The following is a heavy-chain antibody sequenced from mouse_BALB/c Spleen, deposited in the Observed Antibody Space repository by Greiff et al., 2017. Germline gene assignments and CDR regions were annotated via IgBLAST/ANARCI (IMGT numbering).Heavy chain of an antibody. V-gene: IGHV5-9-3*01. CDR3: ARRGYTSWFAY. Sequence: EVQGVESGGGLVKPGGSLKLSCAASGFTFSSYAMSWVRQTPEKRLEWVATISSGGSYTYYPDSVKGRFTISRDNAKNTLYLQMSSLRSEDTAMYYCARRGYTSWFAYWGQGTLVTVSA. D-gene: IGHD1-2*01. CDR1: GFTFSSYA. CDR2: ISSGGSYT. J-gene: IGHJ3*01.